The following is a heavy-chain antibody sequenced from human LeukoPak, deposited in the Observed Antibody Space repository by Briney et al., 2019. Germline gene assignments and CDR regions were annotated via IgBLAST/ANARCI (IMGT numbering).Heavy chain of an antibody. J-gene: IGHJ4*02. CDR3: ASTVYYYDSSGYFGFLDY. CDR2: IYTSGST. V-gene: IGHV4-61*02. Sequence: SETLSLTCTVSGGSISSGSYYWSWIRQPAGKGLEWIGRIYTSGSTNYNPSLKSRVTISVDTSKNQFSLKLSSVTAADTAVYYCASTVYYYDSSGYFGFLDYWGQGTLVTVSS. D-gene: IGHD3-22*01. CDR1: GGSISSGSYY.